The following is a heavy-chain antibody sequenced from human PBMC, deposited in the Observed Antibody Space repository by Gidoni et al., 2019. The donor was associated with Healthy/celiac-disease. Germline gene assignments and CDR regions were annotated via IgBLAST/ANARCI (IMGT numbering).Heavy chain of an antibody. Sequence: QVPLQQWGAGLLKPSETLSLTCPAYGGSFSGYYWSWIRQHPGKGLEWIVEINHSGSTNYNPSLKSRVTISVDTSKNQFSLKLSSVTAADTAVYYCARGLAAAGTGGYYFDYWGQGTLVTVSS. D-gene: IGHD6-13*01. CDR2: INHSGST. CDR1: GGSFSGYY. J-gene: IGHJ4*02. CDR3: ARGLAAAGTGGYYFDY. V-gene: IGHV4-34*01.